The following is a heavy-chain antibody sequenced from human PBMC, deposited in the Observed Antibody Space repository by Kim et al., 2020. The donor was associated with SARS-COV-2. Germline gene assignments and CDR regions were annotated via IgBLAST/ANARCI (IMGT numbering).Heavy chain of an antibody. CDR2: IWFDGSNK. J-gene: IGHJ6*02. CDR3: AKDTSDFLTGSYVYYYYGMDV. CDR1: GFTFSSYG. Sequence: GGSLRLSCAASGFTFSSYGMHWVRQAPGKGLEWVAVIWFDGSNKYYADSVKGRFTISRDNSKNTLYLQMNSLRAEDTAVYYCAKDTSDFLTGSYVYYYYGMDVWGQGTTVSVSS. V-gene: IGHV3-33*06. D-gene: IGHD3-9*01.